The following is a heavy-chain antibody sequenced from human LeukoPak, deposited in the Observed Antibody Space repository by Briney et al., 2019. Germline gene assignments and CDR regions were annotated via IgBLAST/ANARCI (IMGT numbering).Heavy chain of an antibody. CDR2: INHNKST. Sequence: PSETLSLTCAVYGGPFSSYYWTWIRQSPGKGLEWIGEINHNKSTNYNPSLESRGTISVDTSKNQFSLNLTSVTAADTAVYYCAHSSSSLPTDSWGQGNLVIVS. J-gene: IGHJ4*02. CDR1: GGPFSSYY. V-gene: IGHV4-34*01. CDR3: AHSSSSLPTDS. D-gene: IGHD6-6*01.